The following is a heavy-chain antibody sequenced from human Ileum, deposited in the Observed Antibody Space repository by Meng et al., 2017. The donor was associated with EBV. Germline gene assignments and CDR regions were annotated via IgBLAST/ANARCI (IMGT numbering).Heavy chain of an antibody. D-gene: IGHD6-19*01. CDR3: ATGVADFEY. CDR1: GDPFTSEE. CDR2: MNPNRGTA. J-gene: IGHJ4*02. V-gene: IGHV1-8*01. Sequence: VELVSAGAMLRMPGASVKVSCKAIGDPFTSEEINWVRQGTGTGLEWMGWMNPNRGTAGYAQKFQGRVTMTRNISKSTAYMDLSSLRSEDTAVYYCATGVADFEYWGQGTLVTVSS.